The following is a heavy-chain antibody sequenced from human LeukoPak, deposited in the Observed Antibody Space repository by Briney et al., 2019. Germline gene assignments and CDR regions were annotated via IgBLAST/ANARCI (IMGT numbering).Heavy chain of an antibody. CDR2: INHSGST. D-gene: IGHD2-2*01. CDR1: GGSFSGYY. V-gene: IGHV4-34*01. J-gene: IGHJ6*02. CDR3: ARGGPRGNIRYCSSTSCSYYGMDV. Sequence: WETLSLTCAVYGGSFSGYYWSWIRQPPGKGLEWIGEINHSGSTNYNPSLKSRVTISVDTSKNQFSLKLSSVTAADTAVYYCARGGPRGNIRYCSSTSCSYYGMDVWGQGTTVTVSS.